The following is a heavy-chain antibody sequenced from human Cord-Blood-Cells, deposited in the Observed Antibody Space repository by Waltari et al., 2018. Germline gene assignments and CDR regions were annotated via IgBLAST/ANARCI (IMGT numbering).Heavy chain of an antibody. J-gene: IGHJ4*02. CDR1: GYTLTALS. Sequence: QVQLVQSGAEVKKPGASVKVSCKVSGYTLTALSMPWVRQAPGKGLEWMGGFDPEDGETIYAQKFQGRVTMTEDTSTDTAYMELSSLRSEDTAVYYCATPDSIAAIFDYWGQGTLVTVSS. CDR2: FDPEDGET. D-gene: IGHD6-13*01. CDR3: ATPDSIAAIFDY. V-gene: IGHV1-24*01.